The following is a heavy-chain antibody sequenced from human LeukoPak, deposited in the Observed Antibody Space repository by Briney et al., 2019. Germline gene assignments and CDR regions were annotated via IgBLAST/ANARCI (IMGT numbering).Heavy chain of an antibody. V-gene: IGHV3-64*01. CDR2: INSNGDTT. D-gene: IGHD3-22*01. CDR1: GFTFSVFA. CDR3: ARDSSAYYGFDM. Sequence: GGSLRLSCVASGFTFSVFAMHWVRQAPGKGLEYVSAINSNGDTTYYANSVKGRFTISRDNSKNTVSLQMNSLRAEDTAVYYCARDSSAYYGFDMWGQGTMVTVSS. J-gene: IGHJ3*02.